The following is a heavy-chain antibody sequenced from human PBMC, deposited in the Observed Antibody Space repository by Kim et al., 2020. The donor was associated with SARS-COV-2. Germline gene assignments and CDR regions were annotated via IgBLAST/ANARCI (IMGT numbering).Heavy chain of an antibody. CDR2: ISWNSGSI. CDR1: GFTFDDYA. D-gene: IGHD4-17*01. CDR3: AKDLLGTVTTFDV. J-gene: IGHJ6*02. Sequence: GGSLRLSCAASGFTFDDYAMHWVRQAPGKGLEWVSGISWNSGSIGYADSVKGRFTISRDNAKNSLYLQMNSLRAEDTALYYCAKDLLGTVTTFDVWGQGTTVTVSS. V-gene: IGHV3-9*01.